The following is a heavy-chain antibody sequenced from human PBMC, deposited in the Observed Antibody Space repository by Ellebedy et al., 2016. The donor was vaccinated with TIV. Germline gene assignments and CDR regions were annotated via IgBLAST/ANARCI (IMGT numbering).Heavy chain of an antibody. V-gene: IGHV3-23*01. Sequence: PGGSLRPSCAASGFTFRDFAMNWVRQAPGKGLEWVSAISPSGDITYFADSVKGRFTISRDNSQDTVHLQMHSLRAEDTAVYYCTKRGVAWAAFDIWGPGTLVTVSS. CDR1: GFTFRDFA. J-gene: IGHJ3*02. CDR3: TKRGVAWAAFDI. CDR2: ISPSGDIT. D-gene: IGHD7-27*01.